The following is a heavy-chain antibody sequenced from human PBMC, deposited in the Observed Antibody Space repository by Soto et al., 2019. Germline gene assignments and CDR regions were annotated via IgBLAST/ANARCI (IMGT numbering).Heavy chain of an antibody. Sequence: LRLSCAASGFTFSSYAMSWVRQAPGKGLEWVSAISGSGGSTYYADSVKGRFTISRDNSKNTLYLQMNSLRAEDTAVYYCAKARRFPTLYYYYYYGMDVWGQGTTVTVSS. D-gene: IGHD4-17*01. CDR1: GFTFSSYA. CDR2: ISGSGGST. J-gene: IGHJ6*02. V-gene: IGHV3-23*01. CDR3: AKARRFPTLYYYYYYGMDV.